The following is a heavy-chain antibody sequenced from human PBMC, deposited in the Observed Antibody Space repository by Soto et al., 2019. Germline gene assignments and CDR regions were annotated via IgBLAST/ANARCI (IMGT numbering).Heavy chain of an antibody. V-gene: IGHV3-21*01. CDR2: ISSSSSYI. Sequence: EVQLVESGGGLVKPGGSLRLSCAASGFTFSRYSMNWVLQAPGTGLEWVSSISSSSSYIYYADSVKGRFTISRDNAKNSLYLQMNSLRAEDTAVYYCARGIAVAGTGGSSYWGQGTLVTVSS. D-gene: IGHD6-19*01. CDR3: ARGIAVAGTGGSSY. CDR1: GFTFSRYS. J-gene: IGHJ4*02.